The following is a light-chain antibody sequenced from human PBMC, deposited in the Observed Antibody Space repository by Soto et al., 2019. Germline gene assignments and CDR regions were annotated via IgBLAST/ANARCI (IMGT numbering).Light chain of an antibody. Sequence: EIVLTQSPGTLSLSPGERATLSCRASQSVSSSYLAWYQQKPGQAPRLLIYGASSRATGIPDRFSGSGSVTDFTLTISRLEPEDFSVYYCQQYGSGLPYTFGQGTKLEIK. V-gene: IGKV3-20*01. J-gene: IGKJ2*01. CDR3: QQYGSGLPYT. CDR1: QSVSSSY. CDR2: GAS.